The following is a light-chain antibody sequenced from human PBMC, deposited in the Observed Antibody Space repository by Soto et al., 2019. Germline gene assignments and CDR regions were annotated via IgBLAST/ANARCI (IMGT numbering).Light chain of an antibody. CDR2: DAS. CDR1: ESVFGY. J-gene: IGKJ5*01. V-gene: IGKV3-11*01. Sequence: EIVLTQSAAXRSXXXXEXXXLXXMXSESVFGYLAWYQHKPGQAPRLLIYDASNRATGVPARFSGSGSGTDFTLTISSLEPEDFAVYYCQQRDRGPPITFGQGTRLEIK. CDR3: QQRDRGPPIT.